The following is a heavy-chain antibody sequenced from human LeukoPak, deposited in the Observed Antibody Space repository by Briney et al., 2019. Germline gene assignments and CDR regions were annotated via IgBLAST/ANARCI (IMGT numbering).Heavy chain of an antibody. CDR1: GFTFSSYG. Sequence: GRSLRLSCAASGFTFSSYGMHWVRQAPGKGLEWVAVISYDGSNKYYADSVKGRFTISRDNSKNTLYLQMNSLRAEDTAVYFCAKGYCSSTSCYTDDYWGQGTLVTVSS. D-gene: IGHD2-2*02. V-gene: IGHV3-30*18. CDR2: ISYDGSNK. CDR3: AKGYCSSTSCYTDDY. J-gene: IGHJ4*02.